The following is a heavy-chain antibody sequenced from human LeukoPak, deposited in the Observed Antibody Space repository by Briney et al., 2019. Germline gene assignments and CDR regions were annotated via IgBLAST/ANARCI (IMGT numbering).Heavy chain of an antibody. CDR2: IYYSGST. Sequence: SETLSLTGTVSGGSISSYYWSWIRQPPGKGLEWIGYIYYSGSTNYNPSLKSRVTISVDASKNQFSLKLSSVTAADTAVYYCARTERDGYNGNWGQGTLVTVSS. J-gene: IGHJ4*02. CDR3: ARTERDGYNGN. V-gene: IGHV4-59*01. CDR1: GGSISSYY. D-gene: IGHD5-24*01.